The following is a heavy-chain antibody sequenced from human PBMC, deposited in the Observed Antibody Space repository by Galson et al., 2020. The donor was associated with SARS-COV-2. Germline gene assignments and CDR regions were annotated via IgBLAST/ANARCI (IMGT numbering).Heavy chain of an antibody. Sequence: SETLSLTCTVSGGSISSGGYYWSWIRQHPGKGLEWIGYIYYSGSTYYNPSLKSRVTISVDTSKNQFSLKLNSVTAADTAVYYCARDFPQQLGSWQEGYFDLWGRGTLVTVSS. D-gene: IGHD6-13*01. CDR3: ARDFPQQLGSWQEGYFDL. J-gene: IGHJ2*01. V-gene: IGHV4-31*03. CDR2: IYYSGST. CDR1: GGSISSGGYY.